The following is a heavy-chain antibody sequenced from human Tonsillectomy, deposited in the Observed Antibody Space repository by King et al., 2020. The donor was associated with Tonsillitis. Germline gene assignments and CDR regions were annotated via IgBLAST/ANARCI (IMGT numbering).Heavy chain of an antibody. V-gene: IGHV2-5*01. Sequence: VTLKESGLTLVKPTQTLTLTCSFSGFSLSTSGVGVGWIRQPPGKALEWLALIYWNDNKRYSPSLKSRLTVTKDTPKNQVVLTMTNVDPADTGTYYCAHMLGLDTRYTSEKYFKYWGQGTLITVSS. CDR2: IYWNDNK. CDR1: GFSLSTSGVG. CDR3: AHMLGLDTRYTSEKYFKY. D-gene: IGHD6-19*01. J-gene: IGHJ1*01.